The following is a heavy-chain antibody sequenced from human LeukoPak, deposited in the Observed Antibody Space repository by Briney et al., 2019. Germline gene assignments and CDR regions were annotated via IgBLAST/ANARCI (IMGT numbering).Heavy chain of an antibody. J-gene: IGHJ3*02. CDR2: IYSGGST. CDR3: ASAMPAYCGGDCAGAFDI. Sequence: GGSLRLSCAASGSTVSSNYMSWVRQAPGKGLEWVSVIYSGGSTYYADSVKGRFTISRDNSKNTLYLQMNSLRAEDTAVYYCASAMPAYCGGDCAGAFDIRGQGTMVTVSS. D-gene: IGHD2-21*02. V-gene: IGHV3-53*01. CDR1: GSTVSSNY.